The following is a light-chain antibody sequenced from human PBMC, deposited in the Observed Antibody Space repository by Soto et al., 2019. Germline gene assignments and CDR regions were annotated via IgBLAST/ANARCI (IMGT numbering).Light chain of an antibody. J-gene: IGKJ1*01. V-gene: IGKV1-39*01. Sequence: DIQMTQSPSSLSASVGDRVTITCRASQSIGNYLNWYQQKPVKAPKVLIYAASSLQSGVPSRFSGSGSGTDFTLIISSLQPADFATYYCQQTYSSPWTFGLGTKVEMK. CDR2: AAS. CDR1: QSIGNY. CDR3: QQTYSSPWT.